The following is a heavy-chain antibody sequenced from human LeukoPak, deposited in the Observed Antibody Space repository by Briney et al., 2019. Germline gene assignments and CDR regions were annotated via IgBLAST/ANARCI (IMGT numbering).Heavy chain of an antibody. CDR1: RFIFSNYA. CDR3: ARDRATAMFDY. V-gene: IGHV3-23*01. CDR2: ISGSGSST. Sequence: AGGSLRLSCAASRFIFSNYAMSWVRQAPGKGLEWVSAISGSGSSTYYADSVKGRFTISRDNAKNTLYLQMNSLRAEDTAVYYCARDRATAMFDYWAQGTLVTVSS. J-gene: IGHJ4*02. D-gene: IGHD5-18*01.